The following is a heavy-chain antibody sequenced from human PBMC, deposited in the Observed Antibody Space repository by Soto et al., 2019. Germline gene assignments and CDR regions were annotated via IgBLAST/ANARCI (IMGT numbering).Heavy chain of an antibody. CDR2: ISTYNGNT. Sequence: ASVKVSCKGSGYTFTDYGISWVLQAPGQGLEWMGWISTYNGNTIYAQKIQGRVTMTTDTSTSTAYVELRSLRSDDTAVYYCAREEGISDWHAFDYWGQGTLVTVS. V-gene: IGHV1-18*04. CDR1: GYTFTDYG. CDR3: AREEGISDWHAFDY. J-gene: IGHJ4*02. D-gene: IGHD6-19*01.